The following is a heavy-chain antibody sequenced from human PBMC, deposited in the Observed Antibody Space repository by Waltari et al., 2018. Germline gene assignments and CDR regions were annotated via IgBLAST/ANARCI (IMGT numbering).Heavy chain of an antibody. CDR1: GYSMRSGYY. Sequence: QVQLQESGPGLAKSSETLSLTCDVSGYSMRSGYYWGWIRQPPRKGLEWIASIYQSGSSYYNPSLRSRVTISVDTSRNQFSLEMTSVTATDTATYYCVAAKEYYYDGSGDDAF. D-gene: IGHD3-22*01. CDR3: VAAKEYYYDGSGDDAF. V-gene: IGHV4-38-2*01. J-gene: IGHJ3*01. CDR2: IYQSGSS.